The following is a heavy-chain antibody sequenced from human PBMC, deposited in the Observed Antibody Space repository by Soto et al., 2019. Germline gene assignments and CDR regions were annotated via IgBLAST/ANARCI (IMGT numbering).Heavy chain of an antibody. CDR3: ASAHMIIDYSTNTAEASPGVLDY. CDR1: GYNFVDHY. CDR2: IDTQNGVV. Sequence: ASVKVSCKASGYNFVDHYRHWLRQTPGQSFEWMGYIDTQNGVVTLSQYFKYRVIMTSDATITIIFMQLNYLSSDELALYYCASAHMIIDYSTNTAEASPGVLDYWGQGTLVTVSS. D-gene: IGHD6-25*01. V-gene: IGHV1-2*02. J-gene: IGHJ4*02.